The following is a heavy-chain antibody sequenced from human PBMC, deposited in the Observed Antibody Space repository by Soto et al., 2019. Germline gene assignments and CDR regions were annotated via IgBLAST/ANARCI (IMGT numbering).Heavy chain of an antibody. CDR1: GGSFSGYY. CDR2: INHSGST. CDR3: ARVLATMIVVDAFDI. V-gene: IGHV4-34*01. Sequence: SETLSLTCAVYGGSFSGYYLSWIRQPPGKGLEWIGEINHSGSTNYNPSLKSRVTISVDTSKNQFSLKLSSVTAADTAVYYCARVLATMIVVDAFDIWGQGTMVTVSS. J-gene: IGHJ3*02. D-gene: IGHD3-22*01.